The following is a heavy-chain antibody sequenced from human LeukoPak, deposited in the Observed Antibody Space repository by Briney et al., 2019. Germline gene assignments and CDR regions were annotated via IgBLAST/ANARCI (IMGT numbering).Heavy chain of an antibody. CDR3: ARGWLCSGDRCPTGLYYFAY. Sequence: SETLSLTCAVYGGSFSGYYWTWIRQPLGKGLEWIGEINHSGSTNYNPSLKSRVTISVDTSKNQFSLKLSSVTAADTAMYYCARGWLCSGDRCPTGLYYFAYWGQGTLVTVSS. CDR2: INHSGST. CDR1: GGSFSGYY. D-gene: IGHD2-15*01. V-gene: IGHV4-34*01. J-gene: IGHJ4*02.